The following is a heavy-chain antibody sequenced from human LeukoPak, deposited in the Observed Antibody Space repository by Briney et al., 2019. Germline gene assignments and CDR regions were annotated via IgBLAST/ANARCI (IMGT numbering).Heavy chain of an antibody. Sequence: TGGSLRLSCEASGFSIEDFGMSWVRQPPGKGREWGSGVTWDGGSTGYAASVEGRFTTSRDNAKNSLYLQMNRLRAEDTALYYCAMKFSRDYYYMDVWGKGTTVTVSS. CDR2: VTWDGGST. CDR3: AMKFSRDYYYMDV. CDR1: GFSIEDFG. J-gene: IGHJ6*03. V-gene: IGHV3-20*04.